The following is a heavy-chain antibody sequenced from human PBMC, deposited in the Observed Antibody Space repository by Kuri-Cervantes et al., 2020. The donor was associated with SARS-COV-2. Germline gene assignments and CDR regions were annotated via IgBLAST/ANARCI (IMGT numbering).Heavy chain of an antibody. J-gene: IGHJ6*02. V-gene: IGHV1-2*02. D-gene: IGHD2-15*01. Sequence: ASVKVSRKASGYTFAGYYMHWVRQAPGQGLEWMGWINPNSGGTNYAQKFQGRVTMTRDTSISTAYMELSRLRSDDTAVYYCARRPPYCSGGSCYYYYYGMDVWGQGTTVTVSS. CDR3: ARRPPYCSGGSCYYYYYGMDV. CDR1: GYTFAGYY. CDR2: INPNSGGT.